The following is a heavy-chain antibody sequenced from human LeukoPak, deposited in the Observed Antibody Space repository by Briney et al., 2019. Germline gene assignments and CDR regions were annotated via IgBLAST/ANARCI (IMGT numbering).Heavy chain of an antibody. CDR1: GGSFSGYY. J-gene: IGHJ6*03. Sequence: PSETLSLTCAVYGGSFSGYYWSWIRQPPGKGLEWIGEINHSGSTNYNPSLKSRVTISVDTSKNQFSLKLSSVTAADTAVYYCARARGSYYYGSGSTYYYYYYMDVWGKGTTVTISS. CDR3: ARARGSYYYGSGSTYYYYYYMDV. V-gene: IGHV4-34*01. D-gene: IGHD3-10*01. CDR2: INHSGST.